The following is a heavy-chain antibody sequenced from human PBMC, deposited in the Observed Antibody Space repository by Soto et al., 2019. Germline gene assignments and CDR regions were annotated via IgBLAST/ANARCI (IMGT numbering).Heavy chain of an antibody. D-gene: IGHD3-3*01. CDR2: IKQDGSEK. CDR3: ATPIFGVELRDY. J-gene: IGHJ4*02. CDR1: GFTFSSYW. V-gene: IGHV3-7*01. Sequence: GESLKISCAASGFTFSSYWMSWVRQAPGKGLEWVANIKQDGSEKYYVDSVKGRFTISRDNAKNSLYLQMNSLRAEDTAVYYCATPIFGVELRDYWGQGTLVTVSS.